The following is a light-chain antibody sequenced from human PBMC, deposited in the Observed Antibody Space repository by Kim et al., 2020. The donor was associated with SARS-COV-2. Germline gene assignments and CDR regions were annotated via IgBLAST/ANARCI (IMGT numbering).Light chain of an antibody. V-gene: IGKV3-15*01. Sequence: PGERATLSCRASQSVSSNLAWYQQKPGQAPRLLIYGASTRATGIPARFSGSGSGTEFTLTISSLQSEDFAVYYCQQYDNWPPLTFGGGTKVEI. CDR3: QQYDNWPPLT. J-gene: IGKJ4*01. CDR1: QSVSSN. CDR2: GAS.